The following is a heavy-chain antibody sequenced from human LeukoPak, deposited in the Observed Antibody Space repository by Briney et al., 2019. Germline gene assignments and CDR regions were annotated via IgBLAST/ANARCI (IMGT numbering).Heavy chain of an antibody. CDR3: ARGANDDHDY. CDR2: INPNSGGT. D-gene: IGHD1-1*01. Sequence: ASVKVSCKVSGYTFTGYYMHWVRQAPGQGLEWMGWINPNSGGTNYAQMLQGRVTMTRDTSISTAYMELSRLTSDDTAVYYCARGANDDHDYWGQGTLVTVSS. J-gene: IGHJ4*02. CDR1: GYTFTGYY. V-gene: IGHV1-2*02.